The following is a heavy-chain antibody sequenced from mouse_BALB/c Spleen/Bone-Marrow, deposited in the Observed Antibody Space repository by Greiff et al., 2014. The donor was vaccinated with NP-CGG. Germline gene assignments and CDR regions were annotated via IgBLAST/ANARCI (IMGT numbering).Heavy chain of an antibody. CDR3: TRYDYDGFDY. D-gene: IGHD2-4*01. J-gene: IGHJ2*01. V-gene: IGHV3-2*02. Sequence: DVKLQESGPGLVKPSQSLSLTCTVTGYSITSDYAWNWIRQSPGNKLEWMRYISYSGSTSYNPSLKSRISITRDTAKNQFFLQLNSVTAEDTATYYCTRYDYDGFDYWGQGTTLTVSS. CDR1: GYSITSDYA. CDR2: ISYSGST.